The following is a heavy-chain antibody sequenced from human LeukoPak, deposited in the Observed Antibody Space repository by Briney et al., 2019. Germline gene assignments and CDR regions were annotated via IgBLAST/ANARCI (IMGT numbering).Heavy chain of an antibody. D-gene: IGHD2-21*01. V-gene: IGHV3-23*01. CDR2: ISGSGGST. CDR3: AKIEVYWFDP. J-gene: IGHJ5*02. CDR1: GFTFSSYA. Sequence: GGSLRLSCAASGFTFSSYAMSWVRHAPGKGLEGVSAISGSGGSTYYADSVKGRFTISRDNSKNTLYLQMNSLRAEDTAVYYCAKIEVYWFDPWGQGTLVTVSS.